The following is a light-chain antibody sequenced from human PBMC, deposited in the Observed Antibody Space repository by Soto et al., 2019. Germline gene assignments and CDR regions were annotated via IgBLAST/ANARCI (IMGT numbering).Light chain of an antibody. J-gene: IGKJ3*01. V-gene: IGKV3-20*01. CDR3: QQYGSSPPLFT. Sequence: EIVLTQSPGTLSLSPGERATLSCRASQSVSSSYLAWYQQKPGQAPRLLIYGASSRATGIPDRFSGSGSGTDFTLAISRLEPEDFAVCYCQQYGSSPPLFTFGPGTKVDIK. CDR1: QSVSSSY. CDR2: GAS.